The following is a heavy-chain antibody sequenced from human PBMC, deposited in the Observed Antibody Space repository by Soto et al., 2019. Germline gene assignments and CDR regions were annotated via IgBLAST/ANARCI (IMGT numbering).Heavy chain of an antibody. CDR2: IYDSGST. CDR1: GGSLSRSY. CDR3: ARELRGTLDF. J-gene: IGHJ4*02. D-gene: IGHD3-16*01. Sequence: TVSGGSLSRSYWTWIRQSPGKGLEWIGYIYDSGSTNYNPSLKSRVTISVDTSKNEFSLKLTSVTAADTAVYFCARELRGTLDFWGQGTLVTVSS. V-gene: IGHV4-59*01.